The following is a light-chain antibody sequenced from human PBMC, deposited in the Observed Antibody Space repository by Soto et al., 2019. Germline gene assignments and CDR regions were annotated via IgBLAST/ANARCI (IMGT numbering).Light chain of an antibody. J-gene: IGKJ5*01. CDR2: APS. V-gene: IGKV1-17*01. CDR1: QGIRND. Sequence: DIQMTQSPSSLSASVGDRVTITCRASQGIRNDLGWYQQKPGKAPKRLIYAPSSLQSGVPSRFSGSAFGAQLTLTINTLQTNDFATYNRLLHNSYPFITFVHGTLLEIK. CDR3: LLHNSYPFIT.